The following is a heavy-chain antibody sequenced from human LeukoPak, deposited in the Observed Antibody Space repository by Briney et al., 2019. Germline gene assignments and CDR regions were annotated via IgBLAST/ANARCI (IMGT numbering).Heavy chain of an antibody. D-gene: IGHD1-26*01. Sequence: SETLSLTCAVYGGSFSGYYWTWIRQPPGKGLEWIGEINHSGSTNYNPSLKSRVTISIDTSKNQFSLNLSSVTAADTAVYYCAKSGGSGLIDYWGQGTLVTVSS. CDR2: INHSGST. J-gene: IGHJ4*02. V-gene: IGHV4-34*01. CDR3: AKSGGSGLIDY. CDR1: GGSFSGYY.